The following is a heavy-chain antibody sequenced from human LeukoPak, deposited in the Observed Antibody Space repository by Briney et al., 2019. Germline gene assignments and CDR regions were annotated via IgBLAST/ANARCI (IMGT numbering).Heavy chain of an antibody. J-gene: IGHJ6*04. CDR2: IYYSGST. V-gene: IGHV4-59*01. CDR1: GGSMSLYY. D-gene: IGHD3-16*01. Sequence: SETLSLTCTVAGGSMSLYYWYWIRQPPGEGMEWIGYIYYSGSTSYNPSLKSRVTISLDTSQNQFSLNLNSATAADTAVYYCATGYQYYYIDVWGKGTTVTVSS. CDR3: ATGYQYYYIDV.